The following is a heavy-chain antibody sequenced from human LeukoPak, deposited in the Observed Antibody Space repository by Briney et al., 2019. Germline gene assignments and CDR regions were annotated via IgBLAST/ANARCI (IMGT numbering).Heavy chain of an antibody. D-gene: IGHD4-17*01. J-gene: IGHJ4*02. CDR2: ISGSGGST. CDR3: AQDYGDSEGYRPSPW. CDR1: GFTFSSYA. Sequence: GGSLRLSCAASGFTFSSYAMSWVRQAPGDGLEWVSAISGSGGSTYYADSVEGRFTISRDNSENTLYLQLNSLRAEDTAVYYCAQDYGDSEGYRPSPWWGQGTLVTVSS. V-gene: IGHV3-23*01.